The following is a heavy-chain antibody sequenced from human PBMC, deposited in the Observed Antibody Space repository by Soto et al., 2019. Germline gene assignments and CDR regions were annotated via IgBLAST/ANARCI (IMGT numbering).Heavy chain of an antibody. J-gene: IGHJ5*02. CDR3: ARSVFP. Sequence: SETLSLTSTVSGASLSSGGFSLYWVRQHPGKGLEWIGYIYYSGCTYHKPSLKSRVTISVDTSKNQFSLKLSSVTAADTAVYYCARSVFPWGRGTLVTVSS. V-gene: IGHV4-31*03. CDR1: GASLSSGGFS. CDR2: IYYSGCT.